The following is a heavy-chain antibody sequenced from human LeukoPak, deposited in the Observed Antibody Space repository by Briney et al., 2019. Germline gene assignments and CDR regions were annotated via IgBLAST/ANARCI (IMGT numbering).Heavy chain of an antibody. CDR2: IIPIFGTA. V-gene: IGHV1-69*06. D-gene: IGHD2-15*01. J-gene: IGHJ4*02. CDR1: GGTFSSYA. CDR3: ARDTLGYCSGGSCYSLNY. Sequence: GASVKVSCKASGGTFSSYAISWVRQAPGQGLEWMGGIIPIFGTANYAQKFQGRVTITADKSTSTAYMELSSLRSEDTAVYYCARDTLGYCSGGSCYSLNYWGQGTLVTVSS.